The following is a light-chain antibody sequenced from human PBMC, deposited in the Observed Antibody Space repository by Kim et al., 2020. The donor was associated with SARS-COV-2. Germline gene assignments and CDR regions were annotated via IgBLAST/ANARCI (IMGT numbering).Light chain of an antibody. CDR3: QVWDSSSDHVV. V-gene: IGLV3-21*04. J-gene: IGLJ2*01. CDR1: NIGTYS. Sequence: APGETARLTCGGSNIGTYSVHWYQQMPGQAPVLVISYDRDRPSGISARYSGSNSGNTATLTISGVEAGDEGDYYCQVWDSSSDHVVFGGGTQLTVL. CDR2: YDR.